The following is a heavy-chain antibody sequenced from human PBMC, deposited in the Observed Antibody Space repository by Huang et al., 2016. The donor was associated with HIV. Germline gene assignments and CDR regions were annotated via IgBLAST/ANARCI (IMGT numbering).Heavy chain of an antibody. CDR1: GGTFSSCG. CDR3: ARWEAAADNNWFDP. Sequence: QVQLVQSGAEVKKPGSSVKVSCRASGGTFSSCGISWVRQDPGQGLEGVGGISPIFGTPNYAQKFQGRVTSTADESTSTAYMELSSLRSEDTAVYYCARWEAAADNNWFDPWGQGTLVTVSS. D-gene: IGHD6-13*01. CDR2: ISPIFGTP. J-gene: IGHJ5*02. V-gene: IGHV1-69*01.